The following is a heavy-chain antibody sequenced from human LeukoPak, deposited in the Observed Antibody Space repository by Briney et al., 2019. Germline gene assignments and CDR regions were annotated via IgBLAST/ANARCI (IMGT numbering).Heavy chain of an antibody. D-gene: IGHD2-21*01. CDR1: GYTFTSYG. V-gene: IGHV1-18*01. CDR2: ISAYNGNT. J-gene: IGHJ4*02. Sequence: ASVKVSCKASGYTFTSYGISWVRQAPGQGLEWMGWISAYNGNTNYAQKLQGRVTMTTDTSTSTAYTELRSLRSDDTAVYYCARVALILQTDYWGQGTLVTVSS. CDR3: ARVALILQTDY.